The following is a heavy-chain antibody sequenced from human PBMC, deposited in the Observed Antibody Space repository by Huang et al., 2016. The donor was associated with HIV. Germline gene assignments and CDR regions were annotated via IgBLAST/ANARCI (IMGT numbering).Heavy chain of an antibody. CDR3: ARQGVGDFVVEPTGLGAFDI. J-gene: IGHJ3*02. CDR1: GYTFNGYW. V-gene: IGHV5-51*01. D-gene: IGHD2-2*01. Sequence: EVQLVQSGAVVKKPGESPKISCKGSGYTFNGYWIGWVRQMPGKGLEWMGIIYPGDSDPTYSPSCQGQVTSSADKSISTAYLEWSGLKASDTAMYYCARQGVGDFVVEPTGLGAFDIWGQGTMVTVSS. CDR2: IYPGDSDP.